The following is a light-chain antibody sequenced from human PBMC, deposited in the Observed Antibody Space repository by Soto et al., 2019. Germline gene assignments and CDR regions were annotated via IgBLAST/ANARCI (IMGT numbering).Light chain of an antibody. V-gene: IGLV1-44*01. CDR1: NSNIGSNS. Sequence: QYVLTQPPSASGTPGQRVTISCSGSNSNIGSNSVAWYQQLPGTAPKLLMYDNYQRPSGVPDRFSGSKSDTSHSLAISGLHSEDEADYYCAAWDDSLHAGVFGGGTKLTVL. CDR3: AAWDDSLHAGV. CDR2: DNY. J-gene: IGLJ3*02.